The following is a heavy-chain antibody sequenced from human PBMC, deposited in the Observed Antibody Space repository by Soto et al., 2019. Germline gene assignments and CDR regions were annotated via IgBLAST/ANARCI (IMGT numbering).Heavy chain of an antibody. J-gene: IGHJ3*01. V-gene: IGHV2-5*02. D-gene: IGHD2-2*01. CDR3: AHAYGGTSWPNDAFDV. CDR2: IYWDDDQ. CDR1: GFSLSADGVG. Sequence: QITLKESGPTLVKPTQTLTLTCTFSGFSLSADGVGVGWIRQLPGKALEWLALIYWDDDQRYSPSLKTTLTITKDTTKNQVVLTMTNMDPVDTATYYCAHAYGGTSWPNDAFDVWGQGTVVTVSS.